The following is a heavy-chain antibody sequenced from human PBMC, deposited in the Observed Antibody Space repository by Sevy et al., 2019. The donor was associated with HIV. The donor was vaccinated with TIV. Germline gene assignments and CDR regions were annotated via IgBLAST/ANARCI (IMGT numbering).Heavy chain of an antibody. V-gene: IGHV3-23*01. CDR3: AKVGHSFYSSGENQGWFDP. Sequence: GGSLRLSCAASGFTFSSYAMSWVRQAPGKGLEWVSAISGSGGSTYYADSLKGRFTISRDNSKNTLYLQMNSLRAEDTAVYYCAKVGHSFYSSGENQGWFDPWGQGTLVTVSS. J-gene: IGHJ5*02. CDR2: ISGSGGST. CDR1: GFTFSSYA. D-gene: IGHD6-19*01.